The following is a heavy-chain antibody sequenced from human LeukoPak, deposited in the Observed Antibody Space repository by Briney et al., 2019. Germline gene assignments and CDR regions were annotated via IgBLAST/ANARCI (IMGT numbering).Heavy chain of an antibody. V-gene: IGHV3-23*01. CDR2: SSGRGDYT. Sequence: GGSLRLSCAASGFTFDNYAMSWVRQAPGKGLEWVSVSSGRGDYTHYAHSVKGRVTISRDSYKNPLYLQMNSLTAEDTAVYYYGKSRRFGEFFYFDKWGQGTLVTVSS. CDR1: GFTFDNYA. J-gene: IGHJ4*02. D-gene: IGHD3-10*01. CDR3: GKSRRFGEFFYFDK.